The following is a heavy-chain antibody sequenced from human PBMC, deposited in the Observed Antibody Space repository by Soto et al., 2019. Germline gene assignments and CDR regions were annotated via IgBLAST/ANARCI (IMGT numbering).Heavy chain of an antibody. CDR3: ATSNVLLWFGELFVGDYYYGMDV. CDR1: GYTFTSYY. J-gene: IGHJ6*02. V-gene: IGHV1-46*01. Sequence: ASVKVSCKASGYTFTSYYMHWVRQAPGQGLEWMGIINPSGGSTSYAQKFQGRVTMTRDTSTSTVYMELSSLRSEDTAVYYCATSNVLLWFGELFVGDYYYGMDVWGQGTTVTVSS. D-gene: IGHD3-10*01. CDR2: INPSGGST.